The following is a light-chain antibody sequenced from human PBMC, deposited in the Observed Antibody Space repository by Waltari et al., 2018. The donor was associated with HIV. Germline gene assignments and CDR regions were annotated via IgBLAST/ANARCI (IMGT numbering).Light chain of an antibody. J-gene: IGLJ1*01. Sequence: QSALTQPRSVSGSPGQSVTISCTGTSSDIGYFDYVSWYQQYPGKAPKAIIYEVSQRPSGVPDRFTAPKSGITASLTISGLQDEDEADYYCCSYAGTYTYVFGTGTTVTVL. CDR2: EVS. CDR3: CSYAGTYTYV. V-gene: IGLV2-11*01. CDR1: SSDIGYFDY.